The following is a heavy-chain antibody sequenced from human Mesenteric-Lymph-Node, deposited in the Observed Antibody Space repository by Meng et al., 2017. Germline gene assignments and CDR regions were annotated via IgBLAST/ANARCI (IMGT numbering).Heavy chain of an antibody. Sequence: GESLKISCAASGFTFSNAWMSWVRQAPGKGLEWVGRIKSKTDGGTTDYAAPVKGRFTISRDDSKNTLYLQMNSLKTEDTAVYYCAIDMVRGVPLGYDAFDIWGQGTMVTVSS. CDR2: IKSKTDGGTT. D-gene: IGHD3-10*01. CDR1: GFTFSNAW. V-gene: IGHV3-15*01. CDR3: AIDMVRGVPLGYDAFDI. J-gene: IGHJ3*02.